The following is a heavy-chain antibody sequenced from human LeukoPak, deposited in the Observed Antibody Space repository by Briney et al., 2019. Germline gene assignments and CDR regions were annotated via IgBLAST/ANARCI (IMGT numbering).Heavy chain of an antibody. D-gene: IGHD4-23*01. J-gene: IGHJ5*02. CDR1: GGTFSSYA. CDR3: ARGKEGRWDNLYNWFDP. V-gene: IGHV1-69*05. CDR2: IIPIFGTA. Sequence: GASVKVSCKASGGTFSSYAISWVRQAPGQGLEWMGGIIPIFGTANYAQKFQGRDTITTDESTSTAYMELSSLRSEDTAVYYYARGKEGRWDNLYNWFDPWGQGTLVTVSS.